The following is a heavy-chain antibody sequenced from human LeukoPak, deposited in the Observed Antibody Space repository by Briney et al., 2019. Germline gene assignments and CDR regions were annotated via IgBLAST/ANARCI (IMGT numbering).Heavy chain of an antibody. J-gene: IGHJ3*02. CDR1: GGSFSGYY. CDR3: ARSYREWYYDSSGYYRRNAFDI. D-gene: IGHD3-22*01. V-gene: IGHV4-34*01. Sequence: PSETLSLTCAVYGGSFSGYYWSWIRQPPGKGLEWIGEINHSGSTNYNPSLKSRVTISVDTSKNQFSLKLSSVTAADTAVYYCARSYREWYYDSSGYYRRNAFDIWGQGTMVTVSS. CDR2: INHSGST.